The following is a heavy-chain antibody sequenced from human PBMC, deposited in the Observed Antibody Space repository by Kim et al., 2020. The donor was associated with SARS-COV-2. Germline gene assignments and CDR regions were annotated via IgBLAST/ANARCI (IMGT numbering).Heavy chain of an antibody. Sequence: GGSLTLSCTASGVSVTTYWMHWVRQVPGKGLQWVSRLNNGGTSSTYADFVKGRFAISRDNLKATLYLRMTSLRAEDTAVYFCARGGVTGSLLDCWGQG. J-gene: IGHJ4*02. V-gene: IGHV3-74*01. CDR2: LNNGGTSS. CDR1: GVSVTTYW. CDR3: ARGGVTGSLLDC. D-gene: IGHD1-1*01.